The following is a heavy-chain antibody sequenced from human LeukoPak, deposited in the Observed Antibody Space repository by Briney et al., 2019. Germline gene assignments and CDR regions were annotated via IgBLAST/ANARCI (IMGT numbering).Heavy chain of an antibody. Sequence: PGGSLRLSCAASGFTFSSYAMHWVRQAPGKGLEWVAVISYDGSNKYYADSVKGRSTISRDNSKNTLYLQMNSLRAEDTAVYYCARDQGPYSSSTFFDYWGQGTLVTVSS. CDR2: ISYDGSNK. D-gene: IGHD6-13*01. CDR3: ARDQGPYSSSTFFDY. V-gene: IGHV3-30*04. J-gene: IGHJ4*02. CDR1: GFTFSSYA.